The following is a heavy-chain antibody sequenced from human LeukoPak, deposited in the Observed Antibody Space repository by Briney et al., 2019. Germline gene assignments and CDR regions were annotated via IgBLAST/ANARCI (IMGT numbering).Heavy chain of an antibody. CDR1: GGSISSSSYY. Sequence: HTSETLSLTCTVSGGSISSSSYYWGWIRQPPGKGLEWVSAISGSGGSTYYADSVKGRFTISRDNSRDTLYLQMNSLRAEDTAVYYCAKGYYDYVWGSYYFDYWGQGTLVTVSS. D-gene: IGHD3-16*01. CDR2: ISGSGGST. V-gene: IGHV3-23*01. CDR3: AKGYYDYVWGSYYFDY. J-gene: IGHJ4*02.